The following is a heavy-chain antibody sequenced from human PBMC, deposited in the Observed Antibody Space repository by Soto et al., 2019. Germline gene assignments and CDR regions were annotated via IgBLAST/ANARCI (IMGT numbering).Heavy chain of an antibody. CDR1: GYTFTSYD. J-gene: IGHJ6*02. Sequence: GASVKVSCKASGYTFTSYDINWVRQATGQGLEWMGWMNPNSGNTDYAQKFQGRVTMTRNTSISTAYMELSSLRSEDTAVYYCARDFDCANGACYTGYYYYGLDVWGLGTTVTVSS. CDR2: MNPNSGNT. D-gene: IGHD2-8*01. CDR3: ARDFDCANGACYTGYYYYGLDV. V-gene: IGHV1-8*01.